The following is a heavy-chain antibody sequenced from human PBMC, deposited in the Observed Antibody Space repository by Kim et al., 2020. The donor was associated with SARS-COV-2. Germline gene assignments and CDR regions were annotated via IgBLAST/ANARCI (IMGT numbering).Heavy chain of an antibody. V-gene: IGHV1-69*13. Sequence: SVKVSCKASGDTFSNQAITWVRQAPGRGLEWMGAIISVLGTTSYAPTFQDRITITADDFTGTAFLELTSLTSDDTAVYYCARDRRQSSARGYFFYYGLDLGGQSTTVSVPS. CDR3: ARDRRQSSARGYFFYYGLDL. CDR1: GDTFSNQA. CDR2: IISVLGTT. D-gene: IGHD3-16*01. J-gene: IGHJ6*02.